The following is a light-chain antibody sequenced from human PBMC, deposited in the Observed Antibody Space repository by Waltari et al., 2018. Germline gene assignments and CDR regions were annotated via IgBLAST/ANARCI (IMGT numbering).Light chain of an antibody. CDR3: QQYYSTPLT. CDR2: WAS. V-gene: IGKV4-1*01. J-gene: IGKJ1*01. CDR1: QSLLYSSNNKNY. Sequence: DIVMTQSPDSLAVSLGERVTINCKSSQSLLYSSNNKNYLAWYQQKPGQAPNLLIYWASTRESGVPNRFSGSGSGTDFTLTISGLQAEDVAVYYCQQYYSTPLTFGQGTKVEIK.